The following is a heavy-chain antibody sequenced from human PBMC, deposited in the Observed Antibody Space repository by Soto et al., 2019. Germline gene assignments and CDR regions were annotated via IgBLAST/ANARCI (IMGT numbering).Heavy chain of an antibody. CDR3: AMEYCSSTSRYRDS. Sequence: QVQLVQSGAEVKKPGSSVKVSCKASGGTFSSYTISWVRQAPGQGLEWMGRIIPILGIANYAQKFQGRVTITADKSTSKAYMEMSRLRSEDTAVYYCAMEYCSSTSRYRDSWGQGTLVTVSS. J-gene: IGHJ4*02. D-gene: IGHD2-2*02. CDR1: GGTFSSYT. CDR2: IIPILGIA. V-gene: IGHV1-69*02.